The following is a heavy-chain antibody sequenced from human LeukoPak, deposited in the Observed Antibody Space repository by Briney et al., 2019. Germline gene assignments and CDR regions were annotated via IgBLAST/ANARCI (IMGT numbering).Heavy chain of an antibody. CDR1: GFTFSAYW. CDR3: ARDGPTYYYDSSGPFDY. CDR2: INNDGTAT. D-gene: IGHD3-22*01. V-gene: IGHV3-74*01. J-gene: IGHJ4*02. Sequence: PGGSLRLSCAASGFTFSAYWMHWVRQVPGKGLVWVSRINNDGTATFFADSVKGRFTISRDNAKNSLYLQMNSLRAEGTAVYYCARDGPTYYYDSSGPFDYWGQGTLVTVSS.